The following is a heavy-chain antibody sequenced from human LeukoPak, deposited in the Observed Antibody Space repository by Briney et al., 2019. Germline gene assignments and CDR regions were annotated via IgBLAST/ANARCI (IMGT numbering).Heavy chain of an antibody. CDR2: IYYSGST. Sequence: SETLSLTCTVSGGSISSYYWSWIRQPPGKGLEWIGYIYYSGSTNYNPSLKSRVTMSVDTSKNQFSLNLSSVTAADAAIYYCAGKYSYASPIDYWGQGTLVTVSS. D-gene: IGHD5-18*01. CDR3: AGKYSYASPIDY. V-gene: IGHV4-59*12. CDR1: GGSISSYY. J-gene: IGHJ4*02.